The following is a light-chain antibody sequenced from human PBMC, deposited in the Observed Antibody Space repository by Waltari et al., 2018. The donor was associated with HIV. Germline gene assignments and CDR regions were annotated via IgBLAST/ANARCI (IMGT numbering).Light chain of an antibody. CDR2: GAS. V-gene: IGKV3-15*01. CDR3: QQYNNWGT. J-gene: IGKJ1*01. CDR1: QSVSRN. Sequence: ELVMTQSPATLSVSPGERATLSCRASQSVSRNLAWYQQKPGQAPRLLIYGASTRATGIPARFSGSGSGTEFTLTISSLQSEDFAVYCWQQYNNWGTFGQGTKVEIK.